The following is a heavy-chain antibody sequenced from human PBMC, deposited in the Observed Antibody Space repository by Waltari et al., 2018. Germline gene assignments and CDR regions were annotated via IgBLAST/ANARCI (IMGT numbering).Heavy chain of an antibody. Sequence: EVQLLESGGYLVQPGGSLRLSRAASGFTCSSFALSWVRQPPGKGLEGVSTMSGSHGSMFYADSAKGRFTISRDNSGKVLYLRMNSLRVEDSAIYYCAKGMVNGPKRGHDFWGQGTLVTVLS. J-gene: IGHJ4*02. D-gene: IGHD3-10*01. CDR3: AKGMVNGPKRGHDF. V-gene: IGHV3-23*01. CDR1: GFTCSSFA. CDR2: MSGSHGSM.